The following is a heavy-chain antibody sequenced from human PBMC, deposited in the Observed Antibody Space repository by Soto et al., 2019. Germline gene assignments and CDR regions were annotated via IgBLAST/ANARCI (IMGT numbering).Heavy chain of an antibody. V-gene: IGHV3-64D*06. J-gene: IGHJ6*02. CDR3: VRLGYCSGGSCSYYYYYGMDV. D-gene: IGHD2-15*01. CDR1: GFTFSSYA. Sequence: GGSLRLSCSASGFTFSSYAMHWVRQAPGKGLEYVSAISSNGGSTYYADSVKGRFTISRDNSKNTLYLQMSSLRAEDTAVYYCVRLGYCSGGSCSYYYYYGMDVWGQGTTVTVSS. CDR2: ISSNGGST.